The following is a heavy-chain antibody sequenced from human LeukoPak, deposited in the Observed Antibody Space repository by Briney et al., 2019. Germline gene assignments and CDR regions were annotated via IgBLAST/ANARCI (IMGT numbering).Heavy chain of an antibody. CDR1: GFTFSTYG. Sequence: GGSLRLSCAASGFTFSTYGMHWVRQAPGKGLEWVAFIRYDAAFKYYADSVKGRFTISRDNSKNTLYLQMNSLRAEDTAVYYCAKERINCWLPDYWGQGTLVTVSS. J-gene: IGHJ4*02. D-gene: IGHD3-9*01. V-gene: IGHV3-30*02. CDR3: AKERINCWLPDY. CDR2: IRYDAAFK.